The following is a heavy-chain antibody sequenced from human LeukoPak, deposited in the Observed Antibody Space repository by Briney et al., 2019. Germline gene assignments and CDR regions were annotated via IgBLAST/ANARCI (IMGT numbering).Heavy chain of an antibody. CDR1: GFTLSSYG. D-gene: IGHD2-15*01. J-gene: IGHJ4*02. CDR2: IWYDGSNK. CDR3: ARDSHCSGGSCSYYFDY. V-gene: IGHV3-33*01. Sequence: PGGSLRLSCAASGFTLSSYGMHWVRQAPGKGLEWVAVIWYDGSNKYYADSVKGRFTISRDNSKNTLYLQMNSLRAEDTAVYYCARDSHCSGGSCSYYFDYWGQGTLVTVSS.